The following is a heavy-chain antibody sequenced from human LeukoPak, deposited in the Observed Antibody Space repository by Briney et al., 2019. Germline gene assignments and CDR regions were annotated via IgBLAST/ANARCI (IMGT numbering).Heavy chain of an antibody. CDR3: ARLRDTVTSATVY. Sequence: GGFLSLSCAASGFSIKTYIMTWVRQAPGKGMEWVSTISSSGGYIYYADSVKGRFTISRDTTKNSLYLQMNSLRVEDTAVYNCARLRDTVTSATVYWGQGTLVTVSS. CDR2: ISSSGGYI. J-gene: IGHJ4*02. CDR1: GFSIKTYI. D-gene: IGHD4-17*01. V-gene: IGHV3-21*01.